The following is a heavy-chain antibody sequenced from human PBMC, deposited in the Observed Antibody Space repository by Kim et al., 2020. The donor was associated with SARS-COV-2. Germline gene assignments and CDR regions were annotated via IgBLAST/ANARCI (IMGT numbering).Heavy chain of an antibody. CDR2: TTRSGDGS. J-gene: IGHJ4*02. CDR3: VRYGRSYGAVL. D-gene: IGHD5-18*01. V-gene: IGHV3-64*04. CDR1: GFTFSDYA. Sequence: GGSLRLSCVGSGFTFSDYAIHWVRRAPGKGLEYVSATTRSGDGSFYADSVEGRFTISRDNSKNKLYLQMNSLRLEETSMYYCVRYGRSYGAVLCGQGTLVIVSS.